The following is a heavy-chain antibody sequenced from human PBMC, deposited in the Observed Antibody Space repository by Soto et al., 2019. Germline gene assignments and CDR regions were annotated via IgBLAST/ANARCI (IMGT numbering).Heavy chain of an antibody. J-gene: IGHJ4*02. V-gene: IGHV1-8*01. D-gene: IGHD6-19*01. Sequence: ASVKVSCKASGYTFTNYDINWVRQATGQGLEWVGWVNPNSGNTGYAQRFQGRVTMTSDTSIRTAYMELSALRSEDTAVYYCSTGGSGWATDYWGQGTLVTVSS. CDR2: VNPNSGNT. CDR1: GYTFTNYD. CDR3: STGGSGWATDY.